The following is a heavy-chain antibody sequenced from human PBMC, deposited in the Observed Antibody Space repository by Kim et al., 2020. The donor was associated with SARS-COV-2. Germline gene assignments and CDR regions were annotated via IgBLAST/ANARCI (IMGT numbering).Heavy chain of an antibody. CDR3: ARDPYSSSWDSGWFDP. J-gene: IGHJ5*02. Sequence: GGSLRLSCAASGFTFSDYYMSWIRQAPGKGLEWVSYISSSGSTIYYADSVKGRFTISRDNAKNSLYLQMNSLRAEDTAVYYCARDPYSSSWDSGWFDPWGQGTLVTVSS. CDR1: GFTFSDYY. CDR2: ISSSGSTI. V-gene: IGHV3-11*01. D-gene: IGHD6-13*01.